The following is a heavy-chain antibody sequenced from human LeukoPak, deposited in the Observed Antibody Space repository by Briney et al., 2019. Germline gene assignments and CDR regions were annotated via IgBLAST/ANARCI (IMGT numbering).Heavy chain of an antibody. CDR2: IYHSGST. D-gene: IGHD5-12*01. CDR1: GFIFSNYW. J-gene: IGHJ4*02. V-gene: IGHV4-38-2*01. CDR3: ARSTDVDIVATGAYDY. Sequence: GSLRLSCAASGFIFSNYWMSWVRQAPGKGLEWVGSIYHSGSTYYNPSLKSRVTISVDTSKNQFSLKLSSVTAADTAVYYCARSTDVDIVATGAYDYWGQGTLVTVSS.